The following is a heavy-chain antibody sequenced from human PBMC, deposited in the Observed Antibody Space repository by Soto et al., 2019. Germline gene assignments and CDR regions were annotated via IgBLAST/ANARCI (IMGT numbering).Heavy chain of an antibody. J-gene: IGHJ4*02. CDR2: ISGSGGST. V-gene: IGHV3-23*01. Sequence: EVQLLESGGGLVQPGGSLRLSCAASGFTFSSYAMSWVRQAPGKGLEWVSAISGSGGSTYYANSVKGRFTISRDNSKNTLYLQMNSLRAEDTAVYYCAKDRSSSWYEIIDYWGQGTLVTVSS. CDR1: GFTFSSYA. D-gene: IGHD6-13*01. CDR3: AKDRSSSWYEIIDY.